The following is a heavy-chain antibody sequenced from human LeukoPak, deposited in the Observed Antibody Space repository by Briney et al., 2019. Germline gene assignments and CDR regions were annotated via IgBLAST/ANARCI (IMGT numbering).Heavy chain of an antibody. CDR2: ISSSTSYI. D-gene: IGHD4-23*01. J-gene: IGHJ4*02. CDR3: ARVDYGGGGIDF. Sequence: GGSLRLSCAASGFTFSSYSMNWIRQAPGKGLEWVSSISSSTSYIYYADSVKGRFTISKDNAKNSLYLQMNSLRAEDTAVYYCARVDYGGGGIDFWGQGTLVTVSS. V-gene: IGHV3-21*01. CDR1: GFTFSSYS.